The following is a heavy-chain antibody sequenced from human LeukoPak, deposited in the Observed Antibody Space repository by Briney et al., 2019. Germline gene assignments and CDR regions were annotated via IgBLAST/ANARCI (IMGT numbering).Heavy chain of an antibody. D-gene: IGHD2-2*01. J-gene: IGHJ4*02. CDR2: ISDSGGSS. V-gene: IGHV3-23*01. Sequence: GGALRVSRADSLWTLSRYARSGVRQAPGRGREGVGVISDSGGSSYYADSLKGRFTIPRHNSKNKLDVQMNSLSAEDTAVYYLSRSPTVSVGYCRSVTCQADYWGQGTLVTVSS. CDR3: SRSPTVSVGYCRSVTCQADY. CDR1: LWTLSRYA.